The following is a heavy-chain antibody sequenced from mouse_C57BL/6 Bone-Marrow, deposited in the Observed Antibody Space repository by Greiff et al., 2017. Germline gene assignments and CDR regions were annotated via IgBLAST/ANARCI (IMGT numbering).Heavy chain of an antibody. J-gene: IGHJ3*01. Sequence: QVQLQQSGAELVKPGASVKLSCKASGYTFTEYTIHWVKQRSGQGLEWIGWFYPGSGSIKYNEKFKDKATLTADNSSSAVYMELSRLTSEGSAVYFCARHEGDSSWFAYWGQGTLVTVSA. CDR3: ARHEGDSSWFAY. D-gene: IGHD2-4*01. CDR2: FYPGSGSI. V-gene: IGHV1-62-2*01. CDR1: GYTFTEYT.